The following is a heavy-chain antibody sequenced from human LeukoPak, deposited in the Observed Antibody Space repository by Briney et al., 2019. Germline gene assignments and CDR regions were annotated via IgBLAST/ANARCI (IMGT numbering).Heavy chain of an antibody. CDR1: GYTFISFY. CDR2: INPSGGST. V-gene: IGHV1-46*01. Sequence: ASVKVSCKASGYTFISFYIHWVRQVPGQGLEWMGIINPSGGSTSYAQKFQGRITMTRDVSTSTVYMELSSLRSEDTAVYYCARDLFGGGFWGQGTLVTVSS. J-gene: IGHJ4*02. D-gene: IGHD3-16*01. CDR3: ARDLFGGGF.